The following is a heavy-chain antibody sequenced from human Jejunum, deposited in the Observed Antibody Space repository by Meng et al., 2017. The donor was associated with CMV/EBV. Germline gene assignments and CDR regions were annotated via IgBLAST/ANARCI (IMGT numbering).Heavy chain of an antibody. CDR3: ARGVGDY. D-gene: IGHD1-26*01. CDR2: IIRGGAT. J-gene: IGHJ4*02. Sequence: TLSLTCAVYGGSVSDDNWSWFRQTPGKGLEWIGEIIRGGATNYNPSLNSRLTISIDTSKNQLSLKVTSVTAADTAIYYCARGVGDYWGQGTLVTVSS. CDR1: GGSVSDDN. V-gene: IGHV4-34*01.